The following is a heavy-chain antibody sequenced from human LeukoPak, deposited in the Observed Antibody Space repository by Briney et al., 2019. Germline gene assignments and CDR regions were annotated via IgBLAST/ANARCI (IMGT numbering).Heavy chain of an antibody. CDR2: ISWNSGSI. D-gene: IGHD7-27*01. J-gene: IGHJ4*02. CDR3: AKDMGIGWFDY. Sequence: GGSLRLSCAASGFTFSSYGMSWVRQAPGKGLEWVSGISWNSGSIGYADSVKGRFTISRDNAKNSLYLQMNSLRAEDTALYYCAKDMGIGWFDYWGQGTLVTVSS. CDR1: GFTFSSYG. V-gene: IGHV3-9*01.